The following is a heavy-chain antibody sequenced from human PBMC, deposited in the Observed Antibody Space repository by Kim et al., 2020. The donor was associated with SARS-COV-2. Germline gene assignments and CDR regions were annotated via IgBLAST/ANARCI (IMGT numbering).Heavy chain of an antibody. CDR3: VSVSGVAGPGH. CDR1: GFTFSGYW. Sequence: GGSLRLSCAASGFTFSGYWMHWVRQVPGKVPVWVSRINGDGSTTTYADAAKGRFTISRDNTKNTLYLQMNTLRAEDTAVYYCVSVSGVAGPGHWGQGTLVTVSS. V-gene: IGHV3-74*01. CDR2: INGDGSTT. D-gene: IGHD6-19*01. J-gene: IGHJ4*02.